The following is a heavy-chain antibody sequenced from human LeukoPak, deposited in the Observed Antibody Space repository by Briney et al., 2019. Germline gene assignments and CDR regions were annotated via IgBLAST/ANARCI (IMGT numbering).Heavy chain of an antibody. CDR3: ARAVDSSGFSSFQH. CDR1: GHSIINSFY. Sequence: SETLSLTCTVSGHSIINSFYWGWIRQPPGKGLERVGSIYHTGSTYYNPSLKSRVTISVDTSKNQFSLKLNSVTAADTAVYYCARAVDSSGFSSFQHWGQGTLVTVSS. J-gene: IGHJ1*01. D-gene: IGHD3-22*01. V-gene: IGHV4-38-2*02. CDR2: IYHTGST.